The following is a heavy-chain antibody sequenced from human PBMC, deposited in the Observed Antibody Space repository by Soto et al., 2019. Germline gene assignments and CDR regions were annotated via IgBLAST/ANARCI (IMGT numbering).Heavy chain of an antibody. CDR3: ARAVKTQKYNWNYSPLSYYFDY. Sequence: SETLSLTCAVYGGSFSGYYWSWIRQPPGKGLEWIGEINHSGSTNYNPSLKSRVTISVDTSKNQFSLKLSSVTAADTAVYYCARAVKTQKYNWNYSPLSYYFDYWGQGTLVTVSS. CDR1: GGSFSGYY. J-gene: IGHJ4*02. D-gene: IGHD1-7*01. V-gene: IGHV4-34*01. CDR2: INHSGST.